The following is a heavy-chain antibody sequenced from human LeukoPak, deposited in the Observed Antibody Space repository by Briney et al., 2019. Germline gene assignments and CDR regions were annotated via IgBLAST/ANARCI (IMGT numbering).Heavy chain of an antibody. CDR2: IYYSGSS. V-gene: IGHV4-59*01. J-gene: IGHJ6*03. CDR3: ARVVSYYYMDV. Sequence: SETLSLTCTVSGGSISSYYWSWIRQPPGKGLEWIGYIYYSGSSNYNPSLKSRVTISVDTSKNQFSLKLSSVTAADTAVYYCARVVSYYYMDVWGKGTTVTVSS. CDR1: GGSISSYY.